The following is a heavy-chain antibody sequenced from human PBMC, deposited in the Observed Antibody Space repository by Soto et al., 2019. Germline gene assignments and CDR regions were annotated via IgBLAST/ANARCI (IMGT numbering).Heavy chain of an antibody. CDR2: IIPIFGTA. Sequence: SVKVSCKASGGTFSSYAISWVRQAPGQGLEWMGGIIPIFGTANYAQKFQGRVTITADESTSTAYMELSSLRAEDTAVYYCARDPREGLWSLEIDYWGQGTLVTVSS. CDR1: GGTFSSYA. J-gene: IGHJ4*02. D-gene: IGHD3-10*01. CDR3: ARDPREGLWSLEIDY. V-gene: IGHV1-69*13.